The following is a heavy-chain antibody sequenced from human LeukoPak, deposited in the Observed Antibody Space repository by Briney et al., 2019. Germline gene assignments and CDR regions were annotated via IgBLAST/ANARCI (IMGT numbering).Heavy chain of an antibody. V-gene: IGHV3-7*01. D-gene: IGHD3-3*01. Sequence: AGGSLRLSCVASGFTFSSRDWMTWVRQAPGKGLEWVANIKQDGSEKNYVDSVKGRFTISRDNAKNSVDLQMNSLRVEDTAVYYCARDGAYYDFWSGYPGYAFDIWGQGTMVTVSS. CDR3: ARDGAYYDFWSGYPGYAFDI. J-gene: IGHJ3*02. CDR1: GFTFSSRDW. CDR2: IKQDGSEK.